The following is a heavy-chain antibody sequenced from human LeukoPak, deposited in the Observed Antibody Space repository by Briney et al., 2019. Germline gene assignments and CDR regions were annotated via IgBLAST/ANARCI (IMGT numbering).Heavy chain of an antibody. CDR2: IYPGDSDT. V-gene: IGHV5-51*01. D-gene: IGHD3-9*01. CDR3: ARLFKKTYYDILTGYYTAFDY. CDR1: GYSFTSYW. J-gene: IGHJ4*02. Sequence: GESLNISWKGSGYSFTSYWIGWLRQMPGKGLEWMGIIYPGDSDTRYSPSFQGQVTISADKSISPAYLQWSSLKASDTAMYYCARLFKKTYYDILTGYYTAFDYWGQGTLVTVSS.